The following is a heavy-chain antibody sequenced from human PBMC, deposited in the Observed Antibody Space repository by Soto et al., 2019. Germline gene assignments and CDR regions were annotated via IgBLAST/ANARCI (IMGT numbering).Heavy chain of an antibody. CDR1: GDAVSRRYW. J-gene: IGHJ5*02. V-gene: IGHV4-4*02. CDR3: AREGPGLREVNRNWFDP. Sequence: QVQLQESGPGLVKPSGTLSFTCTVSGDAVSRRYWGGWVREPPGKGLEWIGEVAQRGNPNCTPSLMSRLTISVNTSKNQLSQRLTSVTAADTSIYYCAREGPGLREVNRNWFDPWGQGTLVTVSS. D-gene: IGHD3-22*01. CDR2: VAQRGNP.